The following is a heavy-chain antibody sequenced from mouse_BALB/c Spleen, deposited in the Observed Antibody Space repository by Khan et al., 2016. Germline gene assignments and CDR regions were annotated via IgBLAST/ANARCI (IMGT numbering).Heavy chain of an antibody. CDR2: INTETGEP. Sequence: QIQLVQSGPELKKPGETVKISCKASGYTFTDYSIHWVKQAPGKGLKWMGWINTETGEPTYADDFKGRFAFSLETSASTAYLQINNLKNEYTATDDCARSSGSSYDYYAVDYWGQGTSVTVSS. J-gene: IGHJ4*01. CDR1: GYTFTDYS. D-gene: IGHD1-1*01. V-gene: IGHV9-2-1*01. CDR3: ARSSGSSYDYYAVDY.